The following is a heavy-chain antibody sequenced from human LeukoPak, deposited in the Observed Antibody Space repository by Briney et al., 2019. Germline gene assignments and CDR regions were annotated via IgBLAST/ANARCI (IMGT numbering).Heavy chain of an antibody. D-gene: IGHD3-22*01. Sequence: AGGSLRLSCAASGFTFSSYAMSWVRQAPGKGLEWVSAISGSGGSTYYADSVKGRFTISRDNSKNTLYLQMNSLRAEDTAVYYCAKTMAMIVVEDYYFDYWGQGTLVTVSS. J-gene: IGHJ4*02. CDR1: GFTFSSYA. CDR2: ISGSGGST. CDR3: AKTMAMIVVEDYYFDY. V-gene: IGHV3-23*01.